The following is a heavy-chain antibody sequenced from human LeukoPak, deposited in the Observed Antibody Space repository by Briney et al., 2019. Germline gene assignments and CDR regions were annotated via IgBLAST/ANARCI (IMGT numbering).Heavy chain of an antibody. CDR2: IKQDGSEK. CDR3: AKDGQYSSSSPYYFDY. V-gene: IGHV3-7*03. J-gene: IGHJ4*02. Sequence: GGSLRLSCAASGFTFSTYRMSWVRQAPGKGLEWVANIKQDGSEKHYVDSVKGRFTISRDNAKNSLYLQMNSLRAEDTAVYYCAKDGQYSSSSPYYFDYWGQGTLVTVSS. D-gene: IGHD6-6*01. CDR1: GFTFSTYR.